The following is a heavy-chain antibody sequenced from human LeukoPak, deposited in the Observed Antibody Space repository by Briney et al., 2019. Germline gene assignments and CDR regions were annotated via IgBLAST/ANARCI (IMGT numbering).Heavy chain of an antibody. D-gene: IGHD1-26*01. CDR3: AREAPYRAIVRDFDY. CDR2: IYYSGST. Sequence: SETLSLTCTVSGGSISSSSYYWGWIRQPPGKGLEWIGSIYYSGSTYYNPSLKSRVTISVDTSKNQFSLKLSSVTAADTAVYYCAREAPYRAIVRDFDYWGQGTLVTVSS. J-gene: IGHJ4*02. V-gene: IGHV4-39*07. CDR1: GGSISSSSYY.